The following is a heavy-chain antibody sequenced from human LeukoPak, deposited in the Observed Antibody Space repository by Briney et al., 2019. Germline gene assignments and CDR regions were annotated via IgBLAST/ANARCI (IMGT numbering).Heavy chain of an antibody. D-gene: IGHD6-19*01. CDR3: ARFGSSGWHQFYYYMDV. CDR2: INSDGSST. Sequence: QPGGSLRLSCAASGFTFSRYWMHWVRQAPGKGLVWVSRINSDGSSTSYADSVKGRFTISRDNAKSTVYLQMNSLRAEDTAVYYCARFGSSGWHQFYYYMDVWGKGTTVTISS. CDR1: GFTFSRYW. V-gene: IGHV3-74*01. J-gene: IGHJ6*03.